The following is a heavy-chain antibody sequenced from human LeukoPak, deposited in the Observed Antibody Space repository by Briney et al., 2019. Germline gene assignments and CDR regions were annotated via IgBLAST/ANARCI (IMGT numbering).Heavy chain of an antibody. CDR3: ARDGRKGIVGATSVPDY. D-gene: IGHD1-26*01. Sequence: ASVKVSCKASGYPFTGYHMHWVRQAPGQGLEWMGWINPNSGNTGYAQKFQGRVTMTRNTSISTAYMEPSSLRSEDTAVYYCARDGRKGIVGATSVPDYWGQGTLVTVSS. J-gene: IGHJ4*02. V-gene: IGHV1-8*02. CDR1: GYPFTGYH. CDR2: INPNSGNT.